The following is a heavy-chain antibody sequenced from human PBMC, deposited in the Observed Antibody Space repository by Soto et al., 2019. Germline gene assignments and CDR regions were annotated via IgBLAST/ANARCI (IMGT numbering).Heavy chain of an antibody. J-gene: IGHJ5*02. CDR3: ARGRDIVDLPPGLGPAYP. CDR1: GGTFNTYS. V-gene: IGHV1-69*13. D-gene: IGHD2-15*01. Sequence: GASVKVSCKASGGTFNTYSISWVRQAPGQGLEWMGGIMPIIGTANYAQKFQGRVTITADESTRTVYMELSSLRSDDTAVYYCARGRDIVDLPPGLGPAYPWGPGTLVTVSS. CDR2: IMPIIGTA.